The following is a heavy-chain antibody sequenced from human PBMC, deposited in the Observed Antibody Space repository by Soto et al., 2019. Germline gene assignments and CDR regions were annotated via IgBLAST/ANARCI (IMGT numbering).Heavy chain of an antibody. J-gene: IGHJ4*02. CDR3: ARDRLIAVTGLLHY. D-gene: IGHD6-19*01. Sequence: QVQLVQSGAEVKKPGASVKVSCNTSGYPFTSYGINWVRQAPGQGPEWMGWISAYNGKTSYTQKFQGRVTMTTDTSTSTAYMELRSLRSDDTAVYYCARDRLIAVTGLLHYWGQGTLVTVSS. CDR1: GYPFTSYG. V-gene: IGHV1-18*01. CDR2: ISAYNGKT.